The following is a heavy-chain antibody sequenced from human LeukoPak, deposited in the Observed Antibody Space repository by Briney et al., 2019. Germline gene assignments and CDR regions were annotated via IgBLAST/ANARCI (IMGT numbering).Heavy chain of an antibody. CDR1: GFTFDDYG. Sequence: GGSLRLSCAASGFTFDDYGMSWVRQAPGKGLEWVSSISASGGSTYYADSVKGRFTISRDNSKNTLYLQMNSLRAEDTAVYYCAKGRDGYKTYYFDYWGQGTLVTVSS. CDR2: ISASGGST. V-gene: IGHV3-23*01. CDR3: AKGRDGYKTYYFDY. J-gene: IGHJ4*02. D-gene: IGHD5-24*01.